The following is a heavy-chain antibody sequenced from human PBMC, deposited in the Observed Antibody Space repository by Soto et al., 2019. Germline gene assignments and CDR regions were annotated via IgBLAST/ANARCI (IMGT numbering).Heavy chain of an antibody. D-gene: IGHD3-9*01. V-gene: IGHV3-23*01. CDR2: ISGSGGST. J-gene: IGHJ5*02. CDR3: AIDGYFDFYNWFDP. CDR1: GFTFSSYA. Sequence: GGSLRLSCAASGFTFSSYAMSWVRQAPGKGLEWVSAISGSGGSTYYADSVKGRFTISRDNSKNTLYLQMNSLRAEDTAVYYCAIDGYFDFYNWFDPWGLGTLVTVSS.